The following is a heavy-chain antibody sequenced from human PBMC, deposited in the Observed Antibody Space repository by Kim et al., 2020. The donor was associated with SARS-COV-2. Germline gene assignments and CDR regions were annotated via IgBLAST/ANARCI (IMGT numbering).Heavy chain of an antibody. CDR2: T. D-gene: IGHD3-10*01. V-gene: IGHV5-51*01. Sequence: TRYSRPVQGPVTISADKSISTAYLQWSSLKASDTAMYYCARQGVRGPWDYWGQGTLVTVSS. CDR3: ARQGVRGPWDY. J-gene: IGHJ4*02.